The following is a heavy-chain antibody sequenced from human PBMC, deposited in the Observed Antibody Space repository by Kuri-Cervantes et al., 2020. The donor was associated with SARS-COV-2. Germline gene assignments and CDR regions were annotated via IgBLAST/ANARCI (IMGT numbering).Heavy chain of an antibody. CDR2: IMPALGMP. CDR1: GGSFSTAI. CDR3: ASDGVSRSLSLDF. V-gene: IGHV1-69*10. Sequence: SVKVSCKASGGSFSTAIISWVRQGPGQGLEWMGGIMPALGMPNYAQKVRGRVTITAETSTTTAYLDLTGLKSEDTALYYCASDGVSRSLSLDFWGQGTLVTVSS. D-gene: IGHD5/OR15-5a*01. J-gene: IGHJ4*02.